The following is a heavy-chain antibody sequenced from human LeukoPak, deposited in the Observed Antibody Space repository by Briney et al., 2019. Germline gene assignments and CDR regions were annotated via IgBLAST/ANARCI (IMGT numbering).Heavy chain of an antibody. D-gene: IGHD6-19*01. V-gene: IGHV4-59*01. CDR1: GGSIRRYY. CDR2: IYYTGST. CDR3: ARGVAVGSWFDP. Sequence: SETLSLTCTVCGGSIRRYYWSWIRQPPAKGLGWIGYIYYTGSTNDYPSLKSRVTISVDTSKYQFSLKLSSVTAADTAVYYCARGVAVGSWFDPWGQGTLVTVSS. J-gene: IGHJ5*02.